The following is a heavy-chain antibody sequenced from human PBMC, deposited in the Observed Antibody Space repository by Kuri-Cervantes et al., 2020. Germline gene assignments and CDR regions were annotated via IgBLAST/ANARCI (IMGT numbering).Heavy chain of an antibody. D-gene: IGHD3-3*01. Sequence: GESLKIXXAAXXXTFSSYSMNXVRQAPGKGXEWVSXISGXXGXXYYADSVKXRFXXXRDNSXXXLYXXMNSLRXEDXAVYYCXXVTSXFWSXXLTFDYWGQGTLVTVSS. CDR2: ISGXXGXX. V-gene: IGHV3-23*01. J-gene: IGHJ4*02. CDR1: XXTFSSYS. CDR3: XXVTSXFWSXXLTFDY.